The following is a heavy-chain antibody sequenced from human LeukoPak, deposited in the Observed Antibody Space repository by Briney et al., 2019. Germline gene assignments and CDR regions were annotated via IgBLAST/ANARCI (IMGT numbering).Heavy chain of an antibody. J-gene: IGHJ4*02. V-gene: IGHV4-31*03. Sequence: SETLSLTCTVSGGSISSGGYYWSWIRQHPGKGLEWIGYIYYSGSTYYNPSLKSRVTISVDTSKNQFSLKLSSVTAADTAVYYCARDNSYDSSGYAFDYWGQGTLVTVSP. CDR3: ARDNSYDSSGYAFDY. D-gene: IGHD3-22*01. CDR1: GGSISSGGYY. CDR2: IYYSGST.